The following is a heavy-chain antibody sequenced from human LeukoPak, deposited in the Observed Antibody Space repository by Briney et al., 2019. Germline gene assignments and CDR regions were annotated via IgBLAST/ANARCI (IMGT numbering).Heavy chain of an antibody. J-gene: IGHJ6*02. V-gene: IGHV3-53*01. CDR3: ARGTIFGVDGMDVSGV. Sequence: GGSLRLSCAVSGLTVGSTYMSWVRQAPGKGLEWVSIIFAGGSTYHADSVKGRFTISRDNSKNTLYLQMNSLRAEDTAVYYCARGTIFGVDGMDVSGVWGQGTTVTVSS. CDR1: GLTVGSTY. CDR2: IFAGGST. D-gene: IGHD3-3*01.